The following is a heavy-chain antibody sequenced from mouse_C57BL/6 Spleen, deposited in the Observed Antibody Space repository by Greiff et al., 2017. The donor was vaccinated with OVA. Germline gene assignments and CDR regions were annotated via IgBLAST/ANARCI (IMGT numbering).Heavy chain of an antibody. CDR3: ARKIPDYYAMDY. Sequence: DVMLVESGGGLVKPGGSLKLSCAASGFTFSDYGMHWVRQAPEKGLEWVAYISSGSSTIYSADTVKGRFTISRDNAKNTLFLQMTSLRSEDTAMYYCARKIPDYYAMDYWGQGTSVTVSS. J-gene: IGHJ4*01. V-gene: IGHV5-17*01. CDR1: GFTFSDYG. CDR2: ISSGSSTI.